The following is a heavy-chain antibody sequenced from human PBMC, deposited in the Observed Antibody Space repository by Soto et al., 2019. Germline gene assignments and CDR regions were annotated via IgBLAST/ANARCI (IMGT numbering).Heavy chain of an antibody. CDR3: ARDLAGLTTVLYFYGMDV. CDR1: GYTFTNYY. CDR2: INSGGGST. V-gene: IGHV1-46*01. D-gene: IGHD4-4*01. J-gene: IGHJ6*02. Sequence: QVQLVQSGAEVKKPGASVKVSCKASGYTFTNYYIYWVRQAPGQGLEWMGLINSGGGSTSYAQKFQGRVTMTRDTSTSTVYMELSSLRSEDTAVYYCARDLAGLTTVLYFYGMDVWGQGTTVTVSS.